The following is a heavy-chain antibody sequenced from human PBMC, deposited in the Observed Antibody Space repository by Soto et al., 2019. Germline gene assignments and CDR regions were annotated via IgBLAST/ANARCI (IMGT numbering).Heavy chain of an antibody. Sequence: GESLKISCKGSGYSFTSYWISWVRQMPGKGLEWMGRIDPSDSYTNYSPSFQGHVTISADKSTSTAYLQWSSLKASDTAMYYRARQPEPLYCSSTSCYYDYWGQGTLVTVSS. J-gene: IGHJ4*02. CDR2: IDPSDSYT. D-gene: IGHD2-2*01. CDR3: ARQPEPLYCSSTSCYYDY. V-gene: IGHV5-10-1*01. CDR1: GYSFTSYW.